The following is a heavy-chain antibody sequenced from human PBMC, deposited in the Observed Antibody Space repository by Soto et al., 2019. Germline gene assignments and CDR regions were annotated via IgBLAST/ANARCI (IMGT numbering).Heavy chain of an antibody. D-gene: IGHD3-9*01. CDR3: ARDKKEYYDILTGYYGYYFDY. V-gene: IGHV3-21*01. J-gene: IGHJ4*02. Sequence: GGSLRLSCAASGFTFSSYSMNWVRQAPGKGLEWVSSISSSSYIYYADSVKGRFTISRDNAKNSLYLQMNSLRAEDTAVYYCARDKKEYYDILTGYYGYYFDYWGQGTLVTVSS. CDR2: ISSSSYI. CDR1: GFTFSSYS.